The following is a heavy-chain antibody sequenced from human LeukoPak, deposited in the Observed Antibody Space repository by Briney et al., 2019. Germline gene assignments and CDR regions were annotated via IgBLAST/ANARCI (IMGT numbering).Heavy chain of an antibody. D-gene: IGHD6-13*01. Sequence: GGSLRLSCVASGVTISSHGMHWVRQAPGEGLEWVAVISYDGSDEYYADSVKGRFTISRDNSKNTVYLQMSSLRAEDTAVYYCARDRRIAAAGSFDYWGQGTLVTVSS. CDR1: GVTISSHG. CDR3: ARDRRIAAAGSFDY. CDR2: ISYDGSDE. V-gene: IGHV3-30*03. J-gene: IGHJ4*02.